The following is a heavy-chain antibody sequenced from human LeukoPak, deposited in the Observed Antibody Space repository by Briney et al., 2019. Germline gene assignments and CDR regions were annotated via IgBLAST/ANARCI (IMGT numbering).Heavy chain of an antibody. CDR2: INPNSGGT. Sequence: ASVKVSCKASGYTFTGYYMHWVRQAPGQGLEWMGWINPNSGGTNYAQKFQGRVTMTRDTSISTAYMELSRLRSDDTAVYCCAMGSGYYYGFDYWGQGTLVTVSS. J-gene: IGHJ4*02. CDR1: GYTFTGYY. CDR3: AMGSGYYYGFDY. V-gene: IGHV1-2*02. D-gene: IGHD3-22*01.